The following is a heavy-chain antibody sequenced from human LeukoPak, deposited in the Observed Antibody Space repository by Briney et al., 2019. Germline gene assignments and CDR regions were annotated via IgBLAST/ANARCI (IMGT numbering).Heavy chain of an antibody. CDR1: GGSISSYY. Sequence: SETLSLTCTVSGGSISSYYWSWIRQPPGKGLEWIGYIYYSGSTNYNPSLKSRVTISVDTSKNQFSLKLSSVTAADTAVYYCARHPSEMATKFDYWGQGTLVTVSS. CDR3: ARHPSEMATKFDY. V-gene: IGHV4-59*01. CDR2: IYYSGST. D-gene: IGHD5-24*01. J-gene: IGHJ4*02.